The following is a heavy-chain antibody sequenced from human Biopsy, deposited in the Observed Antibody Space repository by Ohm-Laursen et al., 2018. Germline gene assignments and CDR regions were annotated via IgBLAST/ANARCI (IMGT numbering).Heavy chain of an antibody. D-gene: IGHD6-19*01. J-gene: IGHJ4*02. CDR1: GYTFSGYY. Sequence: ASVKVSCTASGYTFSGYYMHWVRQAPGQGLEWMGLINPDSGVTNYAQKFQGRVTMTRDTSISTAYMEISRLGSDDTAVYYCARDKYRSWNYFDNWGQGSLVTVSS. V-gene: IGHV1-2*02. CDR2: INPDSGVT. CDR3: ARDKYRSWNYFDN.